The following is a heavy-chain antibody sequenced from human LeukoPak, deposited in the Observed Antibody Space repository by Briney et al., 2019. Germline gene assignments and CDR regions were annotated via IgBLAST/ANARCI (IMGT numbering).Heavy chain of an antibody. Sequence: SGGSLRLSCAASGFTFSGYGMHWVRQDPGKGLEWVSFIRYDGSDKYYADSVKGRFTISRDNSKNTLYLQMNSLRVEDTAVYYCAAINIAQLPILVYWGQGTLVTVSS. D-gene: IGHD5-24*01. V-gene: IGHV3-30*02. J-gene: IGHJ4*02. CDR2: IRYDGSDK. CDR3: AAINIAQLPILVY. CDR1: GFTFSGYG.